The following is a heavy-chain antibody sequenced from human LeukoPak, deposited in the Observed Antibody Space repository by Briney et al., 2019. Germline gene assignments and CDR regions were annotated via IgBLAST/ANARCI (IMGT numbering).Heavy chain of an antibody. CDR1: GYSFTSYW. Sequence: GESLKISCKGSGYSFTSYWIGWVRQMPGTRLEWMGIICPGNSDTRYSPSFQGQVTISADKSISTAYLQWSSLKASDTAMYYCARRSEGAMAGDYWGQGNLVTVSS. V-gene: IGHV5-51*01. D-gene: IGHD6-19*01. CDR2: ICPGNSDT. CDR3: ARRSEGAMAGDY. J-gene: IGHJ4*02.